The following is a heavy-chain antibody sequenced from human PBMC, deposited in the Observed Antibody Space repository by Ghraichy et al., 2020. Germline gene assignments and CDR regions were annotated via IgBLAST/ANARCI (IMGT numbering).Heavy chain of an antibody. CDR2: ITVSGATT. J-gene: IGHJ4*02. CDR1: GFSFSSHA. V-gene: IGHV3-23*01. Sequence: GGSLRLSCAVSGFSFSSHAMSWVRQAPGKGLEWVSGITVSGATTHYADSVKGRFTISRDDSKNTVYLQMNSLRADDTAVYFCAKPSGSCFDYWGQGTLVTVSS. D-gene: IGHD6-13*01. CDR3: AKPSGSCFDY.